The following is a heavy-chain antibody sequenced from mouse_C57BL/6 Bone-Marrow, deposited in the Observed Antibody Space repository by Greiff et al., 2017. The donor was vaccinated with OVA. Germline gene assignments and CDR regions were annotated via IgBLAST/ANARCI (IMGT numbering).Heavy chain of an antibody. CDR3: ARMCGNYYGSSYSFAY. Sequence: VKLMESGAELARPGASVKLSCKASGYTFTSYGISWVKQRTGQGLEWIGEIYPRSGNTYYNEKFKGKATLTADKSSSTAYMELRSLTSEDSAVYFGARMCGNYYGSSYSFAYWGQGTLVTVSA. J-gene: IGHJ3*01. V-gene: IGHV1-81*01. D-gene: IGHD1-1*01. CDR2: IYPRSGNT. CDR1: GYTFTSYG.